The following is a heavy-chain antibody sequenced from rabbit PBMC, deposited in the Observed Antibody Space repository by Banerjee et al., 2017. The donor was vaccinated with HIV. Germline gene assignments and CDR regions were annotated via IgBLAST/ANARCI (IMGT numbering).Heavy chain of an antibody. V-gene: IGHV1S7*01. CDR3: ARGDYYSSGWGGFNL. Sequence: QSLEETGGGLVQPGGSLTLSCKASGFDFSSYYMSWVRQAPGKGLEWIGIIYAGKGSTDYASWVNGRFTISSDNAQNTVDLQMNSLTAADTATYFCARGDYYSSGWGGFNLWGPGTLVTVS. CDR1: GFDFSSYY. J-gene: IGHJ4*01. D-gene: IGHD4-1*01. CDR2: IYAGKGST.